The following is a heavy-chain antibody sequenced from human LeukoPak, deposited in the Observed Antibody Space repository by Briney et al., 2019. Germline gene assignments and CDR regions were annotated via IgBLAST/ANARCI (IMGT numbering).Heavy chain of an antibody. Sequence: TGGSLRLSCAASGFTFSSYAMSWVRQAPGKGLEWVSGTNWNGGSTGYADSVKGRFTISRDNAKNSLYLQMNSLRAEDTALYYCARGHGYYDSSGESDWGQGTLVTVSS. CDR3: ARGHGYYDSSGESD. J-gene: IGHJ4*02. CDR1: GFTFSSYA. V-gene: IGHV3-20*04. D-gene: IGHD3-22*01. CDR2: TNWNGGST.